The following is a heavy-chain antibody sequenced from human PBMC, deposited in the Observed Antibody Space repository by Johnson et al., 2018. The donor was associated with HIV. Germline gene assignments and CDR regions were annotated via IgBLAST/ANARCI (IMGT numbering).Heavy chain of an antibody. J-gene: IGHJ3*02. V-gene: IGHV3-15*01. CDR2: IKSKTDGETT. CDR1: GFTFSNAW. D-gene: IGHD3-10*01. Sequence: VQLVESGGGLVKPGGSLRLSCAASGFTFSNAWMSWVRQAPGKGLEWVGRIKSKTDGETTDYAAPVNGRFSISRDDSKNTLYVQMNSLKTEDTAVYYCAKGLRPYGSGPSDAFDIWGQGTMVTVS. CDR3: AKGLRPYGSGPSDAFDI.